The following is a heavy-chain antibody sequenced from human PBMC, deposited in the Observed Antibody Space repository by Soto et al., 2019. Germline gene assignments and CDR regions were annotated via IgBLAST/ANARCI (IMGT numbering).Heavy chain of an antibody. CDR3: VKGITVGSYRYNPYVMDV. D-gene: IGHD3-16*02. Sequence: PGGSLRLSCGASGFTFSSFSMKWVRQAPGKGLEWVSSISTSSTYVHYADSVKGRFTISRDNAKNSLYLQMSSLRAEDTAVYYCVKGITVGSYRYNPYVMDVWGQGTTVTVSS. J-gene: IGHJ6*02. CDR1: GFTFSSFS. V-gene: IGHV3-21*01. CDR2: ISTSSTYV.